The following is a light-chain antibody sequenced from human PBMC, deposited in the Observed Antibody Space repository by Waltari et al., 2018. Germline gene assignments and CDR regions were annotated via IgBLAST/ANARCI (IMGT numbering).Light chain of an antibody. CDR3: QQRRNWPWT. V-gene: IGKV3-11*01. CDR1: QNIDSY. CDR2: DAF. Sequence: ETVLTQSPATLSLSPGDRPTFSCRASQNIDSYLAWYQQKPGQAPRFLIFDAFNRPTGIPARFSGSRSGTDFNLTISSLESEDFAIYYCQQRRNWPWTFGQGTRVEIK. J-gene: IGKJ1*01.